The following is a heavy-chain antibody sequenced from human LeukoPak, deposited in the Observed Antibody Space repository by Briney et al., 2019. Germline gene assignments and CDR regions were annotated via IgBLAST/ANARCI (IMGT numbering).Heavy chain of an antibody. CDR2: ISWDGGTT. Sequence: PGGSLRLSCAASGFTFDDYGMHWVRQPPGKGQEWVSLISWDGGTTYYADSVKGRFTISRDNSKNSLYLQMNSLRAEDTALYYCAKKGEGHYFDYWGQGTLVTVSS. CDR1: GFTFDDYG. V-gene: IGHV3-43D*04. J-gene: IGHJ4*02. D-gene: IGHD1-26*01. CDR3: AKKGEGHYFDY.